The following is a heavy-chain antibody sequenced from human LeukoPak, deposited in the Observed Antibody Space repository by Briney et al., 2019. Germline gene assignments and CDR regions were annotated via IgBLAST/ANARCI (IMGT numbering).Heavy chain of an antibody. CDR2: IYYSGST. Sequence: SETLSLTCTVSGGSISSSSYYWGWIRQPPGKGLEWIGSIYYSGSTYYNPSLKSRVIISVDTSKNHFPLRLSSVTAADTAVYYCASQEWELLEDIWGQGTMVTVSS. J-gene: IGHJ3*02. CDR1: GGSISSSSYY. V-gene: IGHV4-39*02. CDR3: ASQEWELLEDI. D-gene: IGHD1-26*01.